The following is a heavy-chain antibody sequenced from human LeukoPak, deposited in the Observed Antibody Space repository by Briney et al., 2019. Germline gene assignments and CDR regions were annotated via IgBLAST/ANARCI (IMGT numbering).Heavy chain of an antibody. J-gene: IGHJ4*02. D-gene: IGHD1-26*01. CDR1: DYSISSGYY. CDR3: ARDNPGGSDFDY. Sequence: SETLSLTCSVSDYSISSGYYWGWIRQPPGKGLEWIGSMSHSGSTYYNPSLKSRVTISVDTSKNQFSLKLSSVTAADTAVYYCARDNPGGSDFDYWGQGTLVTVSS. V-gene: IGHV4-38-2*02. CDR2: MSHSGST.